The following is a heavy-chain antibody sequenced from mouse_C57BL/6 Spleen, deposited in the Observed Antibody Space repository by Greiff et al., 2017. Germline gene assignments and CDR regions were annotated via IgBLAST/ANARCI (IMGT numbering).Heavy chain of an antibody. CDR3: TREGGLPYFDY. CDR2: ISSGGDYI. V-gene: IGHV5-9-1*02. D-gene: IGHD3-1*01. CDR1: GFTFSSYA. J-gene: IGHJ2*01. Sequence: EVKLVESGEGLVKPGGSLKLSCAASGFTFSSYAMSWVRQTPEKRLEWVAYISSGGDYIYYADTVKGRFTISRDNARNTLYLQMSSLKSEDTAMYYCTREGGLPYFDYWGQGTTLTVSS.